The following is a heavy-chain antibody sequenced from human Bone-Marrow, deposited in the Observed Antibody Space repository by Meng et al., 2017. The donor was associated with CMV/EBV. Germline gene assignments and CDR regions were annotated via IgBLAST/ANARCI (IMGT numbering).Heavy chain of an antibody. D-gene: IGHD1-26*01. Sequence: ASVKVSCKASGYTFTSYDINWVRQATGQGLEWMGWMNPNSGNTGYAQKFQGRVTMTRNTSISTAYMELSSLRSEDTAVYYCARGGWELRKFEYWGPGARVNGAS. CDR3: ARGGWELRKFEY. CDR2: MNPNSGNT. CDR1: GYTFTSYD. J-gene: IGHJ4*02. V-gene: IGHV1-8*01.